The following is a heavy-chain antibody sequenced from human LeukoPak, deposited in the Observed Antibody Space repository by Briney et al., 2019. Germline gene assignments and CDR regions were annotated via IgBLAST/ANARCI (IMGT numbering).Heavy chain of an antibody. D-gene: IGHD2-2*03. CDR2: FYTSGST. J-gene: IGHJ5*02. Sequence: SETLSLTCTVSGGSIRSYYWSWIRQPAGKGLEWIGRFYTSGSTNYNPSLKSRVTMSVDTSKNQFSLKLSSVTAADTAVYYCARLLRVGYCSTTTCNWFDPWGQGTLVTVSS. CDR1: GGSIRSYY. V-gene: IGHV4-4*07. CDR3: ARLLRVGYCSTTTCNWFDP.